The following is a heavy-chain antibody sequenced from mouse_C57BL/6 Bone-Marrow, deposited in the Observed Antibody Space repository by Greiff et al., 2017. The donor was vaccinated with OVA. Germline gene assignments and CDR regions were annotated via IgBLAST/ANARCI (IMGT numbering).Heavy chain of an antibody. Sequence: DVKLVESGGGLVKPGGSLTLSCAASGFTFSSYAMSWVRQTPEKRLEWVATISDGGSYTYYPDNVKGRFTISRDNAKNNLYLQMSHLKSEDTAMYYCAREDDYYGSYWYFDVWGTGTTVTVSS. CDR2: ISDGGSYT. D-gene: IGHD1-1*01. CDR3: AREDDYYGSYWYFDV. V-gene: IGHV5-4*01. J-gene: IGHJ1*03. CDR1: GFTFSSYA.